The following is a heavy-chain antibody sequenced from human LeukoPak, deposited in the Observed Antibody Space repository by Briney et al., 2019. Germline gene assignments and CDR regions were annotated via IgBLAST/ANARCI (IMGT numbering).Heavy chain of an antibody. CDR2: IGHRSIDI. Sequence: GGSLRLSCAASGFTFNIYGMNWVRQAPGKGPEWVSYIGHRSIDIHYADSVKGRFTISRDNAKNSLYLQMNSLRAEDTAEYFCARASRNGYVYWGRGTLVTVSS. CDR1: GFTFNIYG. D-gene: IGHD5-24*01. V-gene: IGHV3-21*05. CDR3: ARASRNGYVY. J-gene: IGHJ4*02.